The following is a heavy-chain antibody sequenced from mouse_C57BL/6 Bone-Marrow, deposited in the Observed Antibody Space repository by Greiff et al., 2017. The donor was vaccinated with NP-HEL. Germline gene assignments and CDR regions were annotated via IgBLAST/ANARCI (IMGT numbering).Heavy chain of an antibody. V-gene: IGHV1-39*01. CDR2: INPNYGTT. CDR1: GYSFTDYN. J-gene: IGHJ4*01. D-gene: IGHD4-1*01. Sequence: VHVKQSGPELVKPGASVKISCKASGYSFTDYNMNWVKQSNGKSLEWIGVINPNYGTTSYNQKFKGKATLTVDQSSSTAYMQLNSLTSEDSAVYYCARWDWDAYYAMDYWGQGTSVTVSS. CDR3: ARWDWDAYYAMDY.